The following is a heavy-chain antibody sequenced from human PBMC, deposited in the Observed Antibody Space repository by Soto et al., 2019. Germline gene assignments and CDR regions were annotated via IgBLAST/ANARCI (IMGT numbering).Heavy chain of an antibody. J-gene: IGHJ6*02. CDR1: GFTFTRYS. V-gene: IGHV3-23*01. D-gene: IGHD3-10*01. Sequence: GGSLRLSCAASGFTFTRYSMNWVRQAPGKGLEWVSSISGSGGSTYYADPVKGRFTISRDNSKNTLYLQMNSLRAEDTAVYYCAKDSAYYYYGMDVWGQGTTVTVSS. CDR3: AKDSAYYYYGMDV. CDR2: ISGSGGST.